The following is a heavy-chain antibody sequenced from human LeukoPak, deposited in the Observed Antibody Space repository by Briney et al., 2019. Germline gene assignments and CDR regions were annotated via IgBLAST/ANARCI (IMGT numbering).Heavy chain of an antibody. Sequence: GGSLRLSCAASGFTFSSYWMSWVRQAPGKGLEWVANIKEDESEKYYVDSVKGRFTISRDNAKNSLYLQMNSLSAEDTAIYYCANEGGGAFDIWGQGTMVTVSS. V-gene: IGHV3-7*01. CDR3: ANEGGGAFDI. CDR2: IKEDESEK. J-gene: IGHJ3*02. CDR1: GFTFSSYW.